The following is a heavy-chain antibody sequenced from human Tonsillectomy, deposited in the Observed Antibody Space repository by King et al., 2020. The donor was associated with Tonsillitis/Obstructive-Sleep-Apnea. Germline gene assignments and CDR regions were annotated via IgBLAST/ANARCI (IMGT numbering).Heavy chain of an antibody. CDR2: TGNKANSYTT. Sequence: VQLVESGGGLVQPGGSLRLSCAASGFTFSDHYMDWVRQAPGKGLEWVGRTGNKANSYTTKYAASVKGRFTISRDDSKNSLYLQMNSLKTEDTAVYYCARLYCGGDCSLDYWGQGTLVTVSS. J-gene: IGHJ4*02. CDR3: ARLYCGGDCSLDY. V-gene: IGHV3-72*01. D-gene: IGHD2-21*01. CDR1: GFTFSDHY.